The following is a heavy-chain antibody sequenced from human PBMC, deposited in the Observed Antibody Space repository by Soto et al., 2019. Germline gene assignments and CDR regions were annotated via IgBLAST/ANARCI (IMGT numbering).Heavy chain of an antibody. D-gene: IGHD4-4*01. CDR1: GGTFSSYA. J-gene: IGHJ4*02. CDR2: IIPIFGTA. V-gene: IGHV1-69*13. Sequence: SVKVSCKASGGTFSSYAISWVRQAPGQGLEWMGGIIPIFGTANYAQKFQGRVTITADESTSTAYMELSSLRSEDTAVYYCARAAGDYSNFDYWGQGTLVTVSS. CDR3: ARAAGDYSNFDY.